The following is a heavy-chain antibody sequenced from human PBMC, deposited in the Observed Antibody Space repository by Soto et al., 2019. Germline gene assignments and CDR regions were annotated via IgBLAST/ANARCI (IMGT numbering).Heavy chain of an antibody. J-gene: IGHJ4*02. CDR1: GFIFNNYA. D-gene: IGHD5-18*01. CDR3: ARGDGYIYGNTFDS. CDR2: ISYDGSSK. Sequence: GGSLRLSCAASGFIFNNYAMHWVRQAPGKGLEWVAFISYDGSSKYYADSVTGRFTISRDSSRNTLYLQMNSLRAEDTAVYYCARGDGYIYGNTFDSWGQGTLVTVSS. V-gene: IGHV3-30-3*01.